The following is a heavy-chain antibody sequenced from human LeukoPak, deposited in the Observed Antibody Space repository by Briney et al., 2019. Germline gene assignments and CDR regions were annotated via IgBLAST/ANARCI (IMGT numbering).Heavy chain of an antibody. Sequence: SETLSLTCTVSGGSISSYYWSWIRQPPGKGLEWIGYIYYSGSTNYNPSLKSRVTISVDTSKNQFSLKLSSMTAADTAVYYCARSSQGGLLWFGDVWGKGTTVTISS. V-gene: IGHV4-59*01. CDR2: IYYSGST. D-gene: IGHD3-10*01. J-gene: IGHJ6*04. CDR3: ARSSQGGLLWFGDV. CDR1: GGSISSYY.